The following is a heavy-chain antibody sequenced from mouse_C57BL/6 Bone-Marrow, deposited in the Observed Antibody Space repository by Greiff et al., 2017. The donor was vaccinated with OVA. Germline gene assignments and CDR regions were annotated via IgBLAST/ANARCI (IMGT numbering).Heavy chain of an antibody. V-gene: IGHV1-59*01. CDR3: AREGDAMDY. CDR2: IDPSASYT. Sequence: QVQLQQPGAELVRPGTSVKLSCKASGYTFTSYWMHWVKQRPGQGLEWIGVIDPSASYTNYNQKFKGKATLTVDTSSSTAYMQLSSLTSEDSAVYYCAREGDAMDYWGQGTSVTVSS. CDR1: GYTFTSYW. J-gene: IGHJ4*01.